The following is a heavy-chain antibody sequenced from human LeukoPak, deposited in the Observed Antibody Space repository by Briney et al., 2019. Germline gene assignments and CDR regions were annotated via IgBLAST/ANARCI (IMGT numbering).Heavy chain of an antibody. Sequence: GGSLRLSCAASGFTFSSYAMSWVRQAPGKGLEWVSAISGSGGSTYYADSVKGRFTISRDNSKNTLYLQMNSLRAEDTAVYYCAKDPPVYDYYYGMDVWAQGTTVTVSS. J-gene: IGHJ6*02. V-gene: IGHV3-23*01. CDR1: GFTFSSYA. CDR2: ISGSGGST. CDR3: AKDPPVYDYYYGMDV.